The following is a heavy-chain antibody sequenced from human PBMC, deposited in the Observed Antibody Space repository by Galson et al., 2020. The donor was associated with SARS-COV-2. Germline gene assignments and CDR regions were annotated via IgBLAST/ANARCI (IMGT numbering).Heavy chain of an antibody. J-gene: IGHJ4*02. CDR1: GGSISSSSYY. Sequence: SETLSLTCTVSGGSISSSSYYWGWIRQPPGKGLEWIGSIYYSGSTYYNPSLKSRVTISVDTSKNQFSLKLSSVTAADTAVYYCARHRLWATVDYWGQGTLVTVSS. V-gene: IGHV4-39*01. D-gene: IGHD5-12*01. CDR2: IYYSGST. CDR3: ARHRLWATVDY.